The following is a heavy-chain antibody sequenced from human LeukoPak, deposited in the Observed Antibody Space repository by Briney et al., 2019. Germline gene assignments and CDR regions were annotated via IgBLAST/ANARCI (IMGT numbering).Heavy chain of an antibody. D-gene: IGHD3-10*01. V-gene: IGHV4-38-2*02. J-gene: IGHJ4*02. CDR3: ARGGDHFDY. Sequence: KSSESLSLTCTVSGYSISSGYYWGWIRQPPGKGLEWIGSIYHSGSTYYNPSLKSRVTISVDTSKNQFSLKLSSATAADTAVYYCARGGDHFDYWGQGTLVTVSS. CDR1: GYSISSGYY. CDR2: IYHSGST.